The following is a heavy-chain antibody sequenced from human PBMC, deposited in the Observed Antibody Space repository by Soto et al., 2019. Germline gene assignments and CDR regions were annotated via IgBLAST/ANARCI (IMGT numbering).Heavy chain of an antibody. CDR2: ISGSGGST. V-gene: IGHV3-23*01. CDR3: AKDYQGCSGGSCYPDAFDI. J-gene: IGHJ3*02. Sequence: GGSLRLSCAASGFTFSSYAMSWVRQAPGKGLEWVSAISGSGGSTYYADSVKGRFTISRDNSKNTLYLQMNSLRAEDTAVYYCAKDYQGCSGGSCYPDAFDIWGQGTMVTVSS. D-gene: IGHD2-15*01. CDR1: GFTFSSYA.